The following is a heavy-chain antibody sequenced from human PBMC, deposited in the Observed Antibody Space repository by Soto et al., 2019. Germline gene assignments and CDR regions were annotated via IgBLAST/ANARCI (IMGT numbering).Heavy chain of an antibody. CDR1: GFTFSSYW. Sequence: GGSLRLSCAASGFTFSSYWMIWVRQAPGKGLEWVANIKQDGSEKYYVDSVKGRFTISRDNAKNSLYLQMNSLRAEDTAVYYCARDSDLLLWFGEFDYGMEVWGQGTTVTVSS. J-gene: IGHJ6*02. CDR2: IKQDGSEK. V-gene: IGHV3-7*04. CDR3: ARDSDLLLWFGEFDYGMEV. D-gene: IGHD3-10*01.